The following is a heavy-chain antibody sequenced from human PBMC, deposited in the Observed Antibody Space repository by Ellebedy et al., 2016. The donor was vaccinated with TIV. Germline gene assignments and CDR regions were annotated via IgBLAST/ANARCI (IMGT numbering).Heavy chain of an antibody. J-gene: IGHJ2*01. V-gene: IGHV3-53*01. CDR1: GFIVSSNY. CDR3: VRVLGMQTAGTWSWYLDL. Sequence: PGGSLRLSCAASGFIVSSNYMNWVRQAPGKGLEWVLVIYSGADGGDTYYADSVKGRFTISRDNSENTLYLQMNSLRAEDTAVYYCVRVLGMQTAGTWSWYLDLWGRGTLVTVSS. CDR2: IYSGADGGDT. D-gene: IGHD6-13*01.